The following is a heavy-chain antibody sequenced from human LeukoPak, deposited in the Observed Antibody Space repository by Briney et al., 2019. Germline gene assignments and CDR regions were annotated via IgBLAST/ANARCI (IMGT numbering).Heavy chain of an antibody. CDR3: VRGLYGLGWDY. D-gene: IGHD3-10*01. J-gene: IGHJ4*02. Sequence: GGSLRLSCSASRLSLSSYNMHWVSQAPGQGPEPVSGVSSDWGTTDYADSARDRFTISRDNSKNTLYLQMSSLRAEDTAIYYCVRGLYGLGWDYWGPGTLVTVAS. CDR2: VSSDWGTT. V-gene: IGHV3-64D*06. CDR1: RLSLSSYN.